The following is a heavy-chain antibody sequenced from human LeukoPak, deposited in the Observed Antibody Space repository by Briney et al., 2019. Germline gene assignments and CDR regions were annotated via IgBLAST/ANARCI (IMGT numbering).Heavy chain of an antibody. CDR1: GYTFTGYY. CDR3: AREDKSYYDFWSGYKNWFDP. V-gene: IGHV1-2*02. J-gene: IGHJ5*02. CDR2: INPNSGGT. Sequence: GASVKVSYKASGYTFTGYYMHWVRQAPGQGLEWMGWINPNSGGTNYAQKFQGRVTMTRDTSISTAYMELSRLRSDDTAVYYCAREDKSYYDFWSGYKNWFDPWGQGTLVTVSS. D-gene: IGHD3-3*01.